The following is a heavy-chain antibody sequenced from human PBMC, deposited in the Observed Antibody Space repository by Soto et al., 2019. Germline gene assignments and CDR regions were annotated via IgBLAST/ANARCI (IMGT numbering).Heavy chain of an antibody. J-gene: IGHJ4*02. V-gene: IGHV3-30-3*01. CDR3: ARDGWVDTAMVTPQPPDY. D-gene: IGHD5-18*01. CDR1: GFTFSSYA. Sequence: QVQLVESGGGVVQPGRSLRLSCAASGFTFSSYAMHWVRQAPGKGLEWVAVISYDGSNKYYADSVKGRFIISRDNSKNTLYLQMNSLRAEDTAVYYCARDGWVDTAMVTPQPPDYWGQGTLVTVSS. CDR2: ISYDGSNK.